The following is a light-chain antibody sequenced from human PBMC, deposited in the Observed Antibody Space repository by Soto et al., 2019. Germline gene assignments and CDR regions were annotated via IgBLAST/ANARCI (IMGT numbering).Light chain of an antibody. V-gene: IGKV1-5*01. CDR2: DAS. Sequence: DIQMTQSPSTLSASVGDRVTITCRASQSVSNWLAWYQQKPGKAPKLLIYDASSLESGVPSRFSGSGSETEFTLTISSLQPDDFATYYCQQYDSYSGTFGQGTKVEIK. J-gene: IGKJ1*01. CDR1: QSVSNW. CDR3: QQYDSYSGT.